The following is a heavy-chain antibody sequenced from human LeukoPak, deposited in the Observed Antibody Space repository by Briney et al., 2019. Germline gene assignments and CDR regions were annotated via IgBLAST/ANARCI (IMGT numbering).Heavy chain of an antibody. CDR2: ISYDRSNK. CDR3: ARGLKTGGDSSPT. J-gene: IGHJ3*01. CDR1: GFTFSSYA. Sequence: GGSLRLSCAASGFTFSSYAMYWVRQAPGKGLEWVAVISYDRSNKYYADSVKGRFTISRDNSKNTLYLQMNTLRPEDTAVYYCARGLKTGGDSSPTWGQGTMVTVSS. V-gene: IGHV3-30*04. D-gene: IGHD2-21*01.